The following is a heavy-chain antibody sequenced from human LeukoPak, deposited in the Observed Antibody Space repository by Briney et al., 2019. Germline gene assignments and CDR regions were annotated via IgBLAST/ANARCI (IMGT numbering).Heavy chain of an antibody. D-gene: IGHD3-16*01. Sequence: SETLSLTCTVSGGSISSGSYYWGWIRQPPGKGLEWIGSIYYSGSTYYNPSLKSRVTISVDTSKNQFSLKLSSVTAADTAVYYCARRGGAPYPFDYWGQGTLVTVSS. V-gene: IGHV4-39*01. CDR2: IYYSGST. J-gene: IGHJ4*02. CDR3: ARRGGAPYPFDY. CDR1: GGSISSGSYY.